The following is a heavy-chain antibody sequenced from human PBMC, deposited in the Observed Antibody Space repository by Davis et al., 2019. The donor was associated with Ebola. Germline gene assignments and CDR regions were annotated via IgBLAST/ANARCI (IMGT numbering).Heavy chain of an antibody. CDR1: GGTFSSYA. J-gene: IGHJ4*02. CDR3: ARDNEQLVSHAGGFDY. Sequence: SVKVSCKASGGTFSSYAISWVRQAPGQGLEWMGGIIPIFGTANYAQKFQGRVTITADKSTSTAYMELSSLRSEDTAVYYCARDNEQLVSHAGGFDYWGQGTLVTVSS. CDR2: IIPIFGTA. V-gene: IGHV1-69*06. D-gene: IGHD6-6*01.